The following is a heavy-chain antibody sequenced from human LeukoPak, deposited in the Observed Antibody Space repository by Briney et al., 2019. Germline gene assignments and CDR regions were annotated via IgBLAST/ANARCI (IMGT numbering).Heavy chain of an antibody. Sequence: PGGSLRLSCAASGFTFSDYYMSWIRQAPGKGLEWVSYISSSGSAIFYADSVKGRFTISRDNAKNSLYLQMNSLRAEDTAVYYCARDVMIVVVGAFGIWGQGTMVTVSS. CDR1: GFTFSDYY. J-gene: IGHJ3*02. CDR2: ISSSGSAI. V-gene: IGHV3-11*01. CDR3: ARDVMIVVVGAFGI. D-gene: IGHD3-22*01.